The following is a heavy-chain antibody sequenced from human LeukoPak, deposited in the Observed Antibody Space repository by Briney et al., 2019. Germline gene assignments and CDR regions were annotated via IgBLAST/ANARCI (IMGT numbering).Heavy chain of an antibody. J-gene: IGHJ4*02. CDR1: GYTFVSYG. Sequence: ASVKVSCKASGYTFVSYGITWVRQAPGQGLEWMGWISVYNGDTKYAQNLQGRVTLTTDTSTSTAYMELWSLRSDDTAVYYCVRGGGFNSGFEYWGQGTLVIVSS. CDR3: VRGGGFNSGFEY. CDR2: ISVYNGDT. V-gene: IGHV1-18*04. D-gene: IGHD3-10*01.